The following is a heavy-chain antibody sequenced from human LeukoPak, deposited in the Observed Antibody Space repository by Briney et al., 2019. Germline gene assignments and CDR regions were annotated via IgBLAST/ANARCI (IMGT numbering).Heavy chain of an antibody. CDR1: GGSISSYY. CDR2: IYYSGST. D-gene: IGHD4-17*01. Sequence: PSETLSLTCTVSGGSISSYYWSWIRQPPGKGLEWIGYIYYSGSTYYNPSLKSRVTISVDTSKNQFSLKLSSVTAADAAVYYCASMYGDYAYWGQGTLVTVSS. CDR3: ASMYGDYAY. J-gene: IGHJ4*02. V-gene: IGHV4-59*08.